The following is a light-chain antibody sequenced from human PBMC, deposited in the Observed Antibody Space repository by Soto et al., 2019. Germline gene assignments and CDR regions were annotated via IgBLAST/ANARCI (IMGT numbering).Light chain of an antibody. CDR3: QHRYSTPT. J-gene: IGKJ1*01. CDR2: AAS. CDR1: QSISSY. Sequence: DIQMTHSPSYLSPSVGDRVTIICRASQSISSYLNWYQQKPGKXPXXLIYAASSLQSGVPSRFSGSGSGTDFPLTISSLQPEDFATEDCQHRYSTPTFCQGTKVDIK. V-gene: IGKV1-39*01.